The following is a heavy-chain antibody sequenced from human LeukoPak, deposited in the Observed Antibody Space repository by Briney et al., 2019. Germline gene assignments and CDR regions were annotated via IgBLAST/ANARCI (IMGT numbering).Heavy chain of an antibody. CDR2: INPNSGGT. D-gene: IGHD1-26*01. J-gene: IGHJ4*02. CDR3: ARDPVGSTLSYVD. Sequence: GASVKVSCKASGYTFTGHYMHWVRQAPGQGLEWMGRINPNSGGTNYAQKFQGRVTMTRDTSISTAYMELSRLRSDDTAVYYCARDPVGSTLSYVDWGQGTLVTVSS. V-gene: IGHV1-2*06. CDR1: GYTFTGHY.